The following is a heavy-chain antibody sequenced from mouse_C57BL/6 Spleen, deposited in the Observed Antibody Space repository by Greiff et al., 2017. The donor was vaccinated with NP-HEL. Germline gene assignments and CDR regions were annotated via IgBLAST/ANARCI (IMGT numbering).Heavy chain of an antibody. CDR2: ISYDGSN. V-gene: IGHV3-6*01. D-gene: IGHD3-2*02. CDR3: ARDGDSSGPYYYAMDY. Sequence: VQLKESGPGLVKPSQSLSLTCSVTGYSITSGYYWNWIRQFPGNKLEWMGYISYDGSNNYNPSLKNRISITRDTSKNQFFLKLNSVTTEDTATYYCARDGDSSGPYYYAMDYWGQGTSVTVSS. J-gene: IGHJ4*01. CDR1: GYSITSGYY.